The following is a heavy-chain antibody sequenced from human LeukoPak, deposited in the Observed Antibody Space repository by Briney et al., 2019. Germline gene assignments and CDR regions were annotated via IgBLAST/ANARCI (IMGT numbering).Heavy chain of an antibody. CDR3: APTPEAYSSNWNV. CDR1: GYTFTDDY. CDR2: INTSSGFT. D-gene: IGHD6-13*01. J-gene: IGHJ4*02. V-gene: IGHV1-2*02. Sequence: ASVNVSCKPSGYTFTDDYMHWVRQAPGEGLEWMGWINTSSGFTNYAQKFQGRVTMTRDTSISTAYMEVRGLTSADTAVYYCAPTPEAYSSNWNVWGQGTLVTVSS.